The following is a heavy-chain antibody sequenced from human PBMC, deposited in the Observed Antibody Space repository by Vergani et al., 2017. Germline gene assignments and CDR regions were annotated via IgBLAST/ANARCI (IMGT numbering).Heavy chain of an antibody. CDR3: ARQWPSGSYLDY. V-gene: IGHV4-34*01. CDR2: INHSGST. D-gene: IGHD3-10*01. CDR1: GGSFSGYY. Sequence: QVQLQQWGAGLLKPSETLSLTCAVYGGSFSGYYWSWIRQPPGKGLEWIGEINHSGSTYYNPSLKSRVTISVDTSKNQFSLKLSSVTAADTAVYYCARQWPSGSYLDYWGQGTLVTVSS. J-gene: IGHJ4*02.